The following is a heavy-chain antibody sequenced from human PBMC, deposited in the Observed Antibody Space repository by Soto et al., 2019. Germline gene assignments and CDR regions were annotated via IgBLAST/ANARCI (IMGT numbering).Heavy chain of an antibody. Sequence: LRLSCSASGFAFSSYAMHWVRQTPGKGLEYVSAISPQGGSTYYADSVKGRFTISRDDSKNTVYLQMSSLRPDDTAVYYCVNMMIARGAFDFWGQGTLVTVSS. D-gene: IGHD2-21*01. V-gene: IGHV3-64D*06. CDR3: VNMMIARGAFDF. CDR1: GFAFSSYA. J-gene: IGHJ4*02. CDR2: ISPQGGST.